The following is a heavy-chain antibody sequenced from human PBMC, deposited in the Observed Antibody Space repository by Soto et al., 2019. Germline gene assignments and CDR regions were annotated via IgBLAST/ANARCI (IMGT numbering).Heavy chain of an antibody. D-gene: IGHD4-4*01. CDR2: ISGSGGST. V-gene: IGHV3-23*01. CDR3: AKAGTPTVTTYLIAGSSKAVPDY. Sequence: GGSLRLSCAASGFTFSSYAMSWVRQAPGKGLEWVSAISGSGGSTYYADSVKGRFTISRGNSKNTLYLQMNSLRAEDTAVYYCAKAGTPTVTTYLIAGSSKAVPDYWGQGTLVTVSS. CDR1: GFTFSSYA. J-gene: IGHJ4*02.